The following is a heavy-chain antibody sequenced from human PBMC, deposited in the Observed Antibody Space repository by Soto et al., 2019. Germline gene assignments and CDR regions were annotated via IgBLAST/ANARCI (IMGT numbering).Heavy chain of an antibody. CDR3: ARRYGGAFDI. Sequence: LSLTCTVSGGSISSWYWSWIRQPPGKGLEWIGYIYYSGSTNYNPSLKSRVTISVDTSKNQFSLKLSSVTAADTAVYYCARRYGGAFDIWGQGTMVTVSS. CDR2: IYYSGST. CDR1: GGSISSWY. V-gene: IGHV4-59*08. J-gene: IGHJ3*02. D-gene: IGHD3-10*01.